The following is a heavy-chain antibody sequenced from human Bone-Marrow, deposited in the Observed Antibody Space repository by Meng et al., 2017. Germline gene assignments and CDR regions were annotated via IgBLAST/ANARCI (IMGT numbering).Heavy chain of an antibody. CDR1: GGSCSEYY. CDR2: INHSGST. J-gene: IGHJ4*02. V-gene: IGHV4-34*01. D-gene: IGHD4-11*01. Sequence: HGQLRQWGAGSLKPSETLSLTCFGSGGSCSEYYWSWNRQPPVKGLECIGEINHSGSTNYNPSLESRATISVDTSQNILSLKLSSVTAADAAVYDGARGPTTMSHDFDYWGQGTLVTVSS. CDR3: ARGPTTMSHDFDY.